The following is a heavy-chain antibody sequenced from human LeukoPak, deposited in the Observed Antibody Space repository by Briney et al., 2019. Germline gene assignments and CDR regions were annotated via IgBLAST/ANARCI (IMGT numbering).Heavy chain of an antibody. J-gene: IGHJ4*02. CDR3: ARDLSGVAGYTYGRGIDY. V-gene: IGHV3-7*01. Sequence: GGSLRLSCAASGFTFNTYNMNWVRQAPGKGLEWVANIKKDGSEKYYVDSVKGRFTISRDNAKTSLYLQMNSLRAEDTAVYYCARDLSGVAGYTYGRGIDYWGQGTLVTVSS. D-gene: IGHD5-18*01. CDR1: GFTFNTYN. CDR2: IKKDGSEK.